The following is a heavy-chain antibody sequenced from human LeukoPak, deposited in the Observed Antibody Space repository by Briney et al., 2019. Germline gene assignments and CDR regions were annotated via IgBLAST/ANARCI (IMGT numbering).Heavy chain of an antibody. CDR3: SRLADTTS. J-gene: IGHJ5*02. Sequence: GEALQISSKGSGYAFSNFWIAWVRRVPGKGLAFSASIYPGDSHTRYRPSLPRQVTISAHKSTTPAYLQWSSLKASDTAMYFCSRLADTTSWGQGTLLTVPS. D-gene: IGHD1-26*01. CDR1: GYAFSNFW. V-gene: IGHV5-51*01. CDR2: IYPGDSHT.